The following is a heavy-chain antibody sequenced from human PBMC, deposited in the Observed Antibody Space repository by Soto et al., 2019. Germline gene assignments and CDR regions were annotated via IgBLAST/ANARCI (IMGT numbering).Heavy chain of an antibody. CDR3: ARWGYDFWSGYYPGAYYYMDV. D-gene: IGHD3-3*01. Sequence: GGSLRLSCAASGFTFSSYAMSWVRQAPGKGLEWVSAISGSGGSTYYADSVKGRFTIFRDNSKNTLYLQMNSLRAEDTAVYYCARWGYDFWSGYYPGAYYYMDVWGKGTTVTVPS. V-gene: IGHV3-23*01. CDR1: GFTFSSYA. J-gene: IGHJ6*03. CDR2: ISGSGGST.